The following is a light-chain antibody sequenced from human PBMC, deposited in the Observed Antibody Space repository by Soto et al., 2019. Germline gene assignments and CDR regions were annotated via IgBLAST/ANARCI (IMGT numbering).Light chain of an antibody. CDR2: GNS. CDR1: SSNIGAGYD. CDR3: QSYDSSLSGPYVV. V-gene: IGLV1-40*01. J-gene: IGLJ2*01. Sequence: VLTQPPSVSGAPGQRVTISCTGSSSNIGAGYDVHWYQQLPGTAPKLLIYGNSNRPSGVPDRFSGSKSGTSASLAITGLQAEDEADYYCQSYDSSLSGPYVVFGGGTKLTVL.